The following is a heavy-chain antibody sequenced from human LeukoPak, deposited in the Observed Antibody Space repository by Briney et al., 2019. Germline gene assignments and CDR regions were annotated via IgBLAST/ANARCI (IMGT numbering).Heavy chain of an antibody. CDR2: IYYSGTT. CDR3: ARDRVRGNSNPFFDY. Sequence: SETLSLTCTVSVGSIRSYHWSWIRQPPGKGLEWIGYIYYSGTTNYNPSLKSRVTISVDTSKNQFSLKLSSVTAADTAVYYCARDRVRGNSNPFFDYWGQGTLVTVSS. J-gene: IGHJ4*02. D-gene: IGHD4-11*01. V-gene: IGHV4-59*01. CDR1: VGSIRSYH.